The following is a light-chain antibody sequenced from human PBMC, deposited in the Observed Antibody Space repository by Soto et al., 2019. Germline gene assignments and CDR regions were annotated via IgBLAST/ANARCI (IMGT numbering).Light chain of an antibody. Sequence: DIQMTQSPSALSASVGDRVTITCRASQSITSWLAWYQQKPGKAPKLLIYAASTLQGGVPSRFSGSGYGTDFTLTISSLQPEDFATYYCQQLDSYPITFGQGTRLEIK. CDR1: QSITSW. J-gene: IGKJ5*01. CDR2: AAS. V-gene: IGKV1-9*01. CDR3: QQLDSYPIT.